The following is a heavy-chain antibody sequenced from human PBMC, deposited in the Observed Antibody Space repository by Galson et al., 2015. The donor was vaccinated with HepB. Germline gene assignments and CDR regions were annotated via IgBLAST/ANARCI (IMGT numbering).Heavy chain of an antibody. D-gene: IGHD6-6*01. J-gene: IGHJ4*02. CDR1: GFTFSSYG. V-gene: IGHV3-30*18. CDR2: ISYDGSNK. CDR3: AKDLTRGIAARYFDY. Sequence: SLRLSCAASGFTFSSYGMHWVRQAPGKGLEWVAVISYDGSNKYYADSVKGRFTISRDNSKNTLYLQMNSLRAEDTAVYYCAKDLTRGIAARYFDYWGQGTLVTVSS.